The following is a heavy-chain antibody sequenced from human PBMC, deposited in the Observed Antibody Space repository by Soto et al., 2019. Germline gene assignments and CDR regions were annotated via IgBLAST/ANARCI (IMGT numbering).Heavy chain of an antibody. Sequence: ASVKVSCKASGYSFTRLDINWVRQTAGQGLEWMGWMQPSTGRTGYAQKFQGRVTMTRDTSINTAYMELTTLTSDDTAFYYCARGVSAGVDYWGQGTLVTVSS. CDR3: ARGVSAGVDY. D-gene: IGHD1-26*01. J-gene: IGHJ4*02. CDR2: MQPSTGRT. CDR1: GYSFTRLD. V-gene: IGHV1-8*01.